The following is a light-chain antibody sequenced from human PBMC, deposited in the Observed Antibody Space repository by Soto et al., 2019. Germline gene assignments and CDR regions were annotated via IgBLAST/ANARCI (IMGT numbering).Light chain of an antibody. Sequence: DIQMTQSPSSPSASVGDRITITCQASEDITNYLHWYQQKPGKAPKLLIYDASNLETGVPSRFSGSGSGTDFSFTISSLQAEDIATYYCQQYDYMPYTFGQGTKLEMK. V-gene: IGKV1-33*01. J-gene: IGKJ2*01. CDR3: QQYDYMPYT. CDR1: EDITNY. CDR2: DAS.